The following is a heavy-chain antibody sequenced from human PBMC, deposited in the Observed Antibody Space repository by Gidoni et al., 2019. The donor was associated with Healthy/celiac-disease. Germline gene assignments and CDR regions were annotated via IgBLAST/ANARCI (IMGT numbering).Heavy chain of an antibody. CDR2: IYYSGST. CDR3: AREGKGITMVRGIDY. Sequence: QVQLQESGPGLVKPSQTLSLTCTVSGGSISSGGYYWSWIRQHPGKGLEWIGYIYYSGSTYYNPSLKSRVTISVDTSKNQFSLKLSSVTAADTAVYYCAREGKGITMVRGIDYWGQGTLVTVSS. V-gene: IGHV4-31*03. D-gene: IGHD3-10*01. CDR1: GGSISSGGYY. J-gene: IGHJ4*02.